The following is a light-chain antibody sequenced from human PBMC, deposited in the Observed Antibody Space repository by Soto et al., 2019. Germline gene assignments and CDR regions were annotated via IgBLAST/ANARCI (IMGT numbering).Light chain of an antibody. J-gene: IGKJ2*01. CDR2: WAS. V-gene: IGKV4-1*01. CDR3: QQYYSTLSYT. Sequence: IVMTQSPDSLAVSLGERATINCKSSQSVLYSSNNKNYLAWYQQKPGQPPKLLIYWASTRESGVPDRFSGSGSGTDFTLTISSLQAEDVAVYYCQQYYSTLSYTFGQGTKLEIK. CDR1: QSVLYSSNNKNY.